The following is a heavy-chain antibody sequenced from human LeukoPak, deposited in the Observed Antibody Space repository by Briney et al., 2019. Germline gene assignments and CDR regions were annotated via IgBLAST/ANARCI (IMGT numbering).Heavy chain of an antibody. CDR2: IKEDGSEK. Sequence: PGGSLRLSCAASGFTFTTYWMSWVRQAPGKGLEWVANIKEDGSEKNYVDSVKGRFTISRDNAKNSLHLQMNSLRAEDTAVYYCARRDTSGYYYFDYWGQGTLVTVSS. V-gene: IGHV3-7*05. J-gene: IGHJ4*02. CDR1: GFTFTTYW. CDR3: ARRDTSGYYYFDY. D-gene: IGHD6-19*01.